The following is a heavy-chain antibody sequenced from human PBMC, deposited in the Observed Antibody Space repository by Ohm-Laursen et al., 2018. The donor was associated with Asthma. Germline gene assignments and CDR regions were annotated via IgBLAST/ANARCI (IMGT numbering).Heavy chain of an antibody. CDR2: IYYSGST. CDR3: ARLPTEDYYDSRNWFDP. V-gene: IGHV4-39*01. J-gene: IGHJ5*02. CDR1: GGSISSSSYY. D-gene: IGHD3-22*01. Sequence: GTLSLTCTVSGGSISSSSYYWGWIRQPPGKGLEWIGSIYYSGSTYYNPSLKSRVTKSVDTSKNQFSLKLSSVTAADTAVYYCARLPTEDYYDSRNWFDPWGQGTLVTVSS.